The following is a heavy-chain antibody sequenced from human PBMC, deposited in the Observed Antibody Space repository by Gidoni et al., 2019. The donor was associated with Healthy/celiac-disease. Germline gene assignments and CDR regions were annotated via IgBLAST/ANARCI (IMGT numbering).Heavy chain of an antibody. CDR2: ISHSGST. D-gene: IGHD6-19*01. Sequence: LQLQASGPGLVQPSETLSLTCTVSGGSLSSSSYYWGWLRQPPGKGLAWIGSISHSGSTYYNPSLKSRVTISVETSKNQFSRKLSSGTAADTAVYYWAMIRIAVAGTSDYWGQGTLVTVSS. V-gene: IGHV4-39*01. J-gene: IGHJ4*02. CDR3: AMIRIAVAGTSDY. CDR1: GGSLSSSSYY.